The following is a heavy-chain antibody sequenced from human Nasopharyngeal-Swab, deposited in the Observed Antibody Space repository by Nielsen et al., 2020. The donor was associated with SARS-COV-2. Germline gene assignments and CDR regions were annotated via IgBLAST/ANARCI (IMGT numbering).Heavy chain of an antibody. J-gene: IGHJ4*02. CDR2: ISSSSSYI. CDR3: ARGPGTAMATGDY. V-gene: IGHV3-21*01. Sequence: GESLKISCAASGFTFSSYSMNWVRQAPGKGLEWVSPISSSSSYIYYADSVKGRFTISRDNAKNSLYLQMNSLRAEDTAVYYCARGPGTAMATGDYWGQGTLVTVSS. CDR1: GFTFSSYS. D-gene: IGHD5-18*01.